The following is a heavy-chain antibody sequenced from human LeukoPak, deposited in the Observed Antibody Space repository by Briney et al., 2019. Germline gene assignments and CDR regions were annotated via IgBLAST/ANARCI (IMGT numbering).Heavy chain of an antibody. CDR1: GFTFSSYG. Sequence: PGRSLRFSCAASGFTFSSYGMHWVRQAPGKGLEWVSSISSSSSYIYYADSVKGRFTISRDNAKNSLYLQMNSLRAEDTAVYYCARDSEMAFDYWGQGTLVTVSS. V-gene: IGHV3-21*01. CDR3: ARDSEMAFDY. J-gene: IGHJ4*02. CDR2: ISSSSSYI. D-gene: IGHD5-24*01.